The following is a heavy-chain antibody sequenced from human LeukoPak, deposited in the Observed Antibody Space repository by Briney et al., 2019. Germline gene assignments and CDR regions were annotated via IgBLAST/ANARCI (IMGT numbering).Heavy chain of an antibody. D-gene: IGHD1-26*01. CDR2: ISGSGGST. J-gene: IGHJ4*02. CDR3: AKGGIVGATIPYYFDY. Sequence: GGSLGLSCAASGFTFSSYAMSWVRQAPGKGPEWVSAISGSGGSTYYADSVKGRFTISRDNSKNTLYLQMNSLRAEDTAVYYCAKGGIVGATIPYYFDYWGQGTLVTVSS. V-gene: IGHV3-23*01. CDR1: GFTFSSYA.